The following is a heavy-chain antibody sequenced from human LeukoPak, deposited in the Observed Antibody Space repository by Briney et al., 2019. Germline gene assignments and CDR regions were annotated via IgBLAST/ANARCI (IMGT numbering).Heavy chain of an antibody. D-gene: IGHD5-12*01. V-gene: IGHV4-39*01. CDR1: GGSMSSSTYY. CDR3: ARGVSGYDRGGRYYYPYMDV. Sequence: SETLSLTCTVFGGSMSSSTYYWGWIRQPPGKGLEWIGNSYYSGSTYYTPSLKSRVTISVDTSKKQFSLKLRSVTAADTAVYFCARGVSGYDRGGRYYYPYMDVWGKGTTVTVPS. CDR2: SYYSGST. J-gene: IGHJ6*03.